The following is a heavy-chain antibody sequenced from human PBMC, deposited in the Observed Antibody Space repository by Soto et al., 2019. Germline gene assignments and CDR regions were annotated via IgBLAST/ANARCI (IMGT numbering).Heavy chain of an antibody. CDR2: VTGYNGNT. Sequence: QGQLVQSGPEVKKTGASVRVSCVASGYTFSSFGIAWVRQAPGQGPEWMGWVTGYNGNTKYAQKFQDRVTMTTDTSTNTAYMELRGLTYDDTAVYFCARAPPFDYWGQGPLITVSS. CDR1: GYTFSSFG. J-gene: IGHJ4*02. CDR3: ARAPPFDY. V-gene: IGHV1-18*04.